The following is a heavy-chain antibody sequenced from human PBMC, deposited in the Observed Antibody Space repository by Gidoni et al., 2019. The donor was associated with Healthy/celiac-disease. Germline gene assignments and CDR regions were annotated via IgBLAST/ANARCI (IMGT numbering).Heavy chain of an antibody. CDR2: IYYSGST. CDR3: ARHERIQTYYDFWSGYLIGGYFDY. Sequence: QLQLQESGPGLVKPSETLSPTCTVSGGSISSSSYYWGWIRQPPGKGLEWIGSIYYSGSTYYNPSLKSRVTISVDTSKNQFSLKLSSVTAADTAVYYCARHERIQTYYDFWSGYLIGGYFDYWGQGTLVTVSS. CDR1: GGSISSSSYY. V-gene: IGHV4-39*01. J-gene: IGHJ4*02. D-gene: IGHD3-3*01.